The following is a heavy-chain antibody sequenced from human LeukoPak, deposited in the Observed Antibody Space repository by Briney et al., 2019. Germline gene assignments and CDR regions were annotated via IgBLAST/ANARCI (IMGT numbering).Heavy chain of an antibody. J-gene: IGHJ3*02. Sequence: SETLSLTCTASGGSINNYYWSWIRQPAGKGLEWIGRIYTRGSTDYNPSLKSRVTMSVDTSKNQFSLKLSSVTAADTAVYYCARGRYCSADICSGGDAFDIWGQGTMVSVSS. CDR1: GGSINNYY. CDR2: IYTRGST. V-gene: IGHV4-4*07. D-gene: IGHD2-15*01. CDR3: ARGRYCSADICSGGDAFDI.